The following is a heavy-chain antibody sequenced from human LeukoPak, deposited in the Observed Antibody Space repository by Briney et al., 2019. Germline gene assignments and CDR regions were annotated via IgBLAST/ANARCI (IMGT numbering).Heavy chain of an antibody. J-gene: IGHJ4*02. CDR2: IYYSGST. CDR3: ARRVHSSSWSSYFDY. V-gene: IGHV4-39*07. D-gene: IGHD6-13*01. Sequence: SETLSLTCTVSGGSISSSSYYWGWIRQPPGKGLEWIGSIYYSGSTYYNPSLKSRVTISVDTSKNQFSLKLSSVTAADTAVYYCARRVHSSSWSSYFDYWGQETLVTVSS. CDR1: GGSISSSSYY.